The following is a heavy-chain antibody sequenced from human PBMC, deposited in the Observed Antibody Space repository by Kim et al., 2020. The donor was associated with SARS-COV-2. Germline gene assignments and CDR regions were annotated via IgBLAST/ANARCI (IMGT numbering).Heavy chain of an antibody. V-gene: IGHV3-21*01. Sequence: GGSLRLSCAASGFTFSSYSMNWVRQAPGKGLEWVSSISSSSSYIYYADSVKGRFTISRDNAKNSQYLQMNSLRAEDTAGYYCARGDTAMVWGYFDYWGQGTLVTVSS. CDR1: GFTFSSYS. D-gene: IGHD5-18*01. CDR3: ARGDTAMVWGYFDY. J-gene: IGHJ4*02. CDR2: ISSSSSYI.